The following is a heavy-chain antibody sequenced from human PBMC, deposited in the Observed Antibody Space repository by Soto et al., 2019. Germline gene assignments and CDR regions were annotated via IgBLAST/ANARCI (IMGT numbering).Heavy chain of an antibody. D-gene: IGHD3-3*01. CDR3: PPRYDFGTGYYFLSYFDY. J-gene: IGHJ4*02. CDR1: GFSLSASGEG. CDR2: LYWHDNT. V-gene: IGHV2-5*01. Sequence: SGPTLVNPTQTLTLTCTVSGFSLSASGEGVGWIRQPPGKALEWLGVLYWHDNTRYTRYSPSLKNRLAITADTSKNQVVLTLTNMDPVDTATEYYPPRYDFGTGYYFLSYFDYWGQGILVTVSS.